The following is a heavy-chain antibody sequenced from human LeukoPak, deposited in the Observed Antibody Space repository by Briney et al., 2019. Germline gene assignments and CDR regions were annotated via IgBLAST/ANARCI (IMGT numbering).Heavy chain of an antibody. CDR3: ARVEGITMIVNDHWFDP. CDR1: GGSISSYY. V-gene: IGHV4-59*01. J-gene: IGHJ5*02. Sequence: SETLSLTCTVSGGSISSYYWSWIRQPPGKGLEWIGYIYYSGSTNYNPSLKSRVTISVDTSKNQFSLKLSSVTAADTAVYCCARVEGITMIVNDHWFDPWGQGTLVTVSS. CDR2: IYYSGST. D-gene: IGHD3-22*01.